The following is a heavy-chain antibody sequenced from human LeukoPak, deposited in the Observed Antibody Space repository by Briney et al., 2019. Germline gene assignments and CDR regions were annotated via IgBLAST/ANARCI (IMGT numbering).Heavy chain of an antibody. CDR3: AKEGTGIHFDY. D-gene: IGHD1-1*01. V-gene: IGHV3-30-3*01. J-gene: IGHJ4*02. Sequence: PGGSLRLSCAASGFTFSSNAIHCVRQAPGKGLEWVAEISYDGGNTYYADSVKGRFTISRDNSKNTLYLQMNSLRAEDTAVYYCAKEGTGIHFDYWGQGTLVTVSS. CDR2: ISYDGGNT. CDR1: GFTFSSNA.